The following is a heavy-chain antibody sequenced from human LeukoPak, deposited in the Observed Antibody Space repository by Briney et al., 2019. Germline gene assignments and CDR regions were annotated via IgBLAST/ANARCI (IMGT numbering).Heavy chain of an antibody. CDR2: INPNSGGT. CDR3: ARTQSPSGSYWTFDY. CDR1: GYTFTGYY. J-gene: IGHJ4*02. V-gene: IGHV1-2*02. D-gene: IGHD1-26*01. Sequence: GASVKVSCKASGYTFTGYYMHWVRQAPGQGLEWMGWINPNSGGTNYAQKFQGRVTMTRDTSISTAYMELSRLRSDDTAVYYCARTQSPSGSYWTFDYWGQGTLVTVSS.